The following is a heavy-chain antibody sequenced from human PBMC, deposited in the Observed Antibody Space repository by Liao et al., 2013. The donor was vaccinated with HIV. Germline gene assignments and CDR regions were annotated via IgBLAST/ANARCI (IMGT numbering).Heavy chain of an antibody. CDR3: ARVSSRYYDSSRADNWYFDL. J-gene: IGHJ2*01. CDR2: IYTSGTT. D-gene: IGHD3-22*01. V-gene: IGHV4-61*02. CDR1: GGSITSGSYY. Sequence: QVQLLESGPGLVKPSQTLSLTCTVSGGSITSGSYYWSWIRQPAGKGLEWIGRIYTSGTTNYRPSLRSRVTISVDTSKNQFSLKLSSVTAADTAVYFCARVSSRYYDSSRADNWYFDLWGRGTLVTVSS.